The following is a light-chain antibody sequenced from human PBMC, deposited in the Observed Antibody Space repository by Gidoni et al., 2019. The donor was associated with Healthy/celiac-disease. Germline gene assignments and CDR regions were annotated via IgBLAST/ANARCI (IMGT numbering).Light chain of an antibody. V-gene: IGLV1-44*01. CDR1: GSNIGSNS. CDR2: TDK. CDR3: AAWDDSLNGVL. J-gene: IGLJ2*01. Sequence: QSVLTQPPSTSGTPGQRVTISCSGSGSNIGSNSVNWYQQLPGPAPKLLIYTDKQRPSGVPDRFSGSKSGTSASLAISGLQSEDEADYYCAAWDDSLNGVLFGGGTKLTVL.